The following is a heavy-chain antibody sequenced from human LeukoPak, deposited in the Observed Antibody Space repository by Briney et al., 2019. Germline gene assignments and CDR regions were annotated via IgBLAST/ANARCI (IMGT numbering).Heavy chain of an antibody. V-gene: IGHV3-48*01. J-gene: IGHJ4*02. Sequence: GGSLRLSCAASGFTFSNYNMNWVRQAPGKGLEWVSYISSSSSTIYYADSVKGRFTISRDNAKNSLYLQMNSLRAEDTADYYCARDYYGSSGYYQSNYWGQGTLVTVSS. CDR3: ARDYYGSSGYYQSNY. D-gene: IGHD3-22*01. CDR1: GFTFSNYN. CDR2: ISSSSSTI.